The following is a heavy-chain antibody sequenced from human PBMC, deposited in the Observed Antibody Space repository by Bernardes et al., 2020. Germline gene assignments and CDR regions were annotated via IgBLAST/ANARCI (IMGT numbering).Heavy chain of an antibody. CDR1: GYTFTNNY. J-gene: IGHJ6*02. V-gene: IGHV1-2*02. D-gene: IGHD3-10*01. Sequence: ASVKVSCKASGYTFTNNYIHWVRQAPGQGLEWVGWINPTSGDTKYGQKFQGRVLMTRDTSLRTAYMELTRLRSDDTAVFYCARDSSGRWFDSYHYAIDVWGQGTTVTVSS. CDR3: ARDSSGRWFDSYHYAIDV. CDR2: INPTSGDT.